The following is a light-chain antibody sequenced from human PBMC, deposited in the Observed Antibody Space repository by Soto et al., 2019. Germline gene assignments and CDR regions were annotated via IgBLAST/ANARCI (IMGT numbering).Light chain of an antibody. Sequence: EMVLTQSPTTLSLSPGGRATLSCRASQSVSSSYLAWYQQKPGQAPRLLIYGASSRATGIPDRFSGSGSGTDFTLTISRLEPEDFAVYYCQQYGSSPLTFGQGTKVDIK. CDR1: QSVSSSY. V-gene: IGKV3-20*01. CDR2: GAS. CDR3: QQYGSSPLT. J-gene: IGKJ1*01.